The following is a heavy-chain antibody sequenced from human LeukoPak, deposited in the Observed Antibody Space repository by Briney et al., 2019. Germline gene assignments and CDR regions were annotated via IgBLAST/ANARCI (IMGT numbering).Heavy chain of an antibody. CDR3: ARDRGPGATPTY. D-gene: IGHD1-26*01. V-gene: IGHV4-4*07. Sequence: PSETLSLTCTVSGDSISRYYWSWIRQPAGKGLEWIGRIYNGGIITYNPSLKSRVTMSIDTSNNQFSLKLSSVTAADTAVYYCARDRGPGATPTYWGQGTLVTVSS. CDR2: IYNGGII. J-gene: IGHJ4*02. CDR1: GDSISRYY.